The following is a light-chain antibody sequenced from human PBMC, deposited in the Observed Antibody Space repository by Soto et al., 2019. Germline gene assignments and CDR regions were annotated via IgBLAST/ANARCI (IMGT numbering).Light chain of an antibody. J-gene: IGKJ4*01. CDR1: QDISNY. CDR2: DAS. CDR3: QQYDSLPLT. V-gene: IGKV1-33*01. Sequence: DIQITHSPSSLSASVGDRVTITCQASQDISNYLNWYQQKPGKAPKLLIYDASNLETGVPSRFSGSGSGTDFTFTISSLQPEDIATYYCQQYDSLPLTFGGGTKVDIK.